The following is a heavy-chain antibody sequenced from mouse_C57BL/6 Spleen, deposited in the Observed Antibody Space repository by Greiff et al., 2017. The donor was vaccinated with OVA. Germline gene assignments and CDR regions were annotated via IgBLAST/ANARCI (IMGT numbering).Heavy chain of an antibody. J-gene: IGHJ2*01. CDR3: ARGTTVVAYYFDY. D-gene: IGHD1-1*01. CDR1: GYSITSGYY. Sequence: ESGPGLVKPSQSLSLTCSVTGYSITSGYYWNWIRQFPGNKLEWMGYISYYGSNNYNPSLKNRISITRDTSKNQFFLKLNSVTTEDTATYYCARGTTVVAYYFDYWGQGTTLTVSS. CDR2: ISYYGSN. V-gene: IGHV3-6*01.